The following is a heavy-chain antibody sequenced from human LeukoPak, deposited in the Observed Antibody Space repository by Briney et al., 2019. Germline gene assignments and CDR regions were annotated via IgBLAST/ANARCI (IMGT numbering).Heavy chain of an antibody. D-gene: IGHD3-3*01. V-gene: IGHV3-23*01. CDR2: ISGSGGST. CDR3: AKSQKPVRFLEWSD. CDR1: GFTFSTSW. J-gene: IGHJ4*02. Sequence: GGSLRLSCEASGFTFSTSWMTWVRQAPGKGLEWVSAISGSGGSTYYADSVKGRFTISRDNSKNTLYLQMNSLRAEDTAVYYCAKSQKPVRFLEWSDWGQGTLVTVSS.